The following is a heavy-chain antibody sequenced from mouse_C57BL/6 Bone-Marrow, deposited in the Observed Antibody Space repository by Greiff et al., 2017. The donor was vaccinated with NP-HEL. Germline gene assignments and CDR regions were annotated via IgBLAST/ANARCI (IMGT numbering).Heavy chain of an antibody. CDR3: ARGITTVVAPYYYAMDY. Sequence: QVQLKQSGPELVKPGASVKLSCKASGYTFTSYDINWVKQRPGQGLEWIGWIYPRDGSTKYNEKFKGKATLTVDTSSSTAYMELHSLTSEDSAVYFCARGITTVVAPYYYAMDYWGQGTSVTVSS. D-gene: IGHD1-1*01. J-gene: IGHJ4*01. CDR1: GYTFTSYD. V-gene: IGHV1-85*01. CDR2: IYPRDGST.